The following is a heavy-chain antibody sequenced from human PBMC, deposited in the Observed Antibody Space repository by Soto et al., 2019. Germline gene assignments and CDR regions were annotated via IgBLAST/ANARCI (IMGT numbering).Heavy chain of an antibody. J-gene: IGHJ6*02. V-gene: IGHV3-23*01. CDR3: AKQTDIVVVPAAAPNPYYYYGMDV. D-gene: IGHD2-2*01. CDR2: ISGSGGST. CDR1: GFTFSSYA. Sequence: GGSLRLSCAASGFTFSSYAMSWVRQAPGKGLEWVSAISGSGGSTYYADSVKGRFTISRDNSKNTLYLQMNSLRAEDTAVYYCAKQTDIVVVPAAAPNPYYYYGMDVWGQGTTVTVSS.